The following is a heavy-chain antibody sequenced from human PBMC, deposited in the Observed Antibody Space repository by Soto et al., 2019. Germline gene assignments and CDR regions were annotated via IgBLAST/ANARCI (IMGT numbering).Heavy chain of an antibody. CDR3: ARWDSSGWYWDY. CDR1: GGSFSGYY. V-gene: IGHV4-34*01. CDR2: INHSGST. D-gene: IGHD6-19*01. J-gene: IGHJ4*02. Sequence: SETLSLTCAVYGGSFSGYYWSWIRQPPGKGLEWIGEINHSGSTNYNPSLKSRVNISVDTSKNQFSLKLSSVTAADTAVYYCARWDSSGWYWDYWGQGTLVTVSS.